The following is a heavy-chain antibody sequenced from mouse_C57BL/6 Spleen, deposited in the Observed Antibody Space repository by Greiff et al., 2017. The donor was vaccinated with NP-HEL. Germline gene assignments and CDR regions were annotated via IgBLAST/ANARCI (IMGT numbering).Heavy chain of an antibody. CDR3: ARWGTGSSYWYFDV. CDR2: INPNNGGT. D-gene: IGHD1-1*01. Sequence: EVQLQQSGPELVKPGASVKIPCKASGYTFTDYNMDWVKQSHGKSLEWIGDINPNNGGTIYNQKFKGKATLTVDKSSSTAYMELRSLTSEDTAVYYCARWGTGSSYWYFDVWGTGTTVTVSS. CDR1: GYTFTDYN. J-gene: IGHJ1*03. V-gene: IGHV1-18*01.